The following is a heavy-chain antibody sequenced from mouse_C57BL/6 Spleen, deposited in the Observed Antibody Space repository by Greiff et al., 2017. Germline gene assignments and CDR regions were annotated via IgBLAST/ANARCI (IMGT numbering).Heavy chain of an antibody. J-gene: IGHJ2*01. CDR2: IDPSDSYT. D-gene: IGHD1-1*01. Sequence: QVQLQQPGAELVMPGASVKLSCKASGYTFTSYWMHWVKQRPGQGLEWIGEIDPSDSYTNYNQKFKGKSTLTVDQSSSTAYMQRSSLTSEDSAVYDSARGENWGSSYSDYWGQGTTLTVAS. CDR1: GYTFTSYW. CDR3: ARGENWGSSYSDY. V-gene: IGHV1-69*01.